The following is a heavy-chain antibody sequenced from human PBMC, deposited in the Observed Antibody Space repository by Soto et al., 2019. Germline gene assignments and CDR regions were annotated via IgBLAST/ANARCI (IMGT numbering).Heavy chain of an antibody. J-gene: IGHJ4*02. CDR3: ARAFSSWYYFDY. D-gene: IGHD6-13*01. CDR2: ISSIGITI. V-gene: IGHV3-48*03. Sequence: GSLRLSCAASIFTLSSYEMNWVRQAPGKGLEWVSYISSIGITIYYADSVKGRFTISRDNAENSLYLQMNSLRAEDTAVYYCARAFSSWYYFDYWGQGTLVTVSS. CDR1: IFTLSSYE.